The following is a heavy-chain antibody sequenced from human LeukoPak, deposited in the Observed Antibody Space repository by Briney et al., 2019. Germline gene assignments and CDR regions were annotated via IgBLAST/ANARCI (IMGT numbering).Heavy chain of an antibody. CDR2: IIPLFGTS. V-gene: IGHV1-69*13. D-gene: IGHD4-17*01. J-gene: IGHJ4*01. Sequence: ASVKVSCKASGGTFSTYVISWVRQAPGQGLEWMGSIIPLFGTSNYAQKFQGRVTITADESTSTAYMELSSLRSEDTAVYYCARGHGPATTVTFLFDYWGQGTLVTVSS. CDR1: GGTFSTYV. CDR3: ARGHGPATTVTFLFDY.